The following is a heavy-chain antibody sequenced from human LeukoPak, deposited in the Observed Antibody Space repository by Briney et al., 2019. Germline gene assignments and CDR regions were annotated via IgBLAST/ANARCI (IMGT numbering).Heavy chain of an antibody. CDR1: GYTFTGYY. CDR3: ARGRGRVAMGLPY. V-gene: IGHV1-2*02. J-gene: IGHJ4*02. Sequence: ASVKVSCKASGYTFTGYYMHWVRQAPGQGLEWMGCVHPNSGDTNYAQKFQGSVTITRDTSISTAYMELSRLRSDDTAVYYCARGRGRVAMGLPYWGQGTLVTVSS. D-gene: IGHD5-12*01. CDR2: VHPNSGDT.